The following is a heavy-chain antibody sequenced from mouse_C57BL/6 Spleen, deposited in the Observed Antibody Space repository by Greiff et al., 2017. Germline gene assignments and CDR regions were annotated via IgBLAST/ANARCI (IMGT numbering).Heavy chain of an antibody. CDR2: INPNNGGT. CDR3: ARGITTVVEDY. CDR1: GYTFPDYY. Sequence: VQLQQSGPELVKPGASVKISCKASGYTFPDYYMNWVNQSHGKSLEWIGDINPNNGGTSYNQKFKGKATLTVDKSSSTAYMELRSLTSEDSAVYYCARGITTVVEDYWGQGTTLTVSS. D-gene: IGHD1-1*01. J-gene: IGHJ2*01. V-gene: IGHV1-26*01.